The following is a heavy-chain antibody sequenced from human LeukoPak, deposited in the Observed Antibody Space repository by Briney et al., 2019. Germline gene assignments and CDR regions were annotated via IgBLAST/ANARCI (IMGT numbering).Heavy chain of an antibody. CDR1: GYTFTSNY. V-gene: IGHV1-46*01. Sequence: ASVKVSCKAFGYTFTSNYMHWVRQAPGQGPEWMGVISPSGGSTTYAQKFQGRVTLTRDMSTSTDYLELSSLRSEDTAVYYCARDRSNDYGDYAIDYWGQGTLVTVSS. CDR3: ARDRSNDYGDYAIDY. J-gene: IGHJ4*02. D-gene: IGHD4-17*01. CDR2: ISPSGGST.